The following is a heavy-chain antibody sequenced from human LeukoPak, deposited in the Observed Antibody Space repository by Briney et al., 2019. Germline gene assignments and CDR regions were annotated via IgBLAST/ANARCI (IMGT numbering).Heavy chain of an antibody. CDR3: ARGGSPYSSIRYYYYMDV. CDR2: IIPIFGTA. CDR1: GGTFSSYA. D-gene: IGHD6-13*01. J-gene: IGHJ6*03. Sequence: ASVTVSCKASGGTFSSYAISWVRQAPGQGLEWMGGIIPIFGTANYAQEFQGRVTITTDESTSTAYMELSSLRSEDTAVYYCARGGSPYSSIRYYYYMDVWGKGTTVTVSS. V-gene: IGHV1-69*05.